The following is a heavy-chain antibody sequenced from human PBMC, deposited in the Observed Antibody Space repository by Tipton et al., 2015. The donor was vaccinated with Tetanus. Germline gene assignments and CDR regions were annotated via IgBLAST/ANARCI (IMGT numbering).Heavy chain of an antibody. D-gene: IGHD1-26*01. CDR1: GFTFSMYA. J-gene: IGHJ4*02. CDR2: ISGSGDST. V-gene: IGHV3-23*01. CDR3: AKGTSYTGSHYNYYFDY. Sequence: AASGFTFSMYAMSWVRQAPGKGLEWVSAISGSGDSTYYADSVRGRFLISRDNSRNTLFLQMNSLRVEDTAVYYCAKGTSYTGSHYNYYFDYWGQGSLVTVSS.